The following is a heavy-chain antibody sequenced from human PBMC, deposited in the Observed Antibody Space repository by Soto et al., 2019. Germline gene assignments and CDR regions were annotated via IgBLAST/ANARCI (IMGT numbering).Heavy chain of an antibody. D-gene: IGHD4-4*01. CDR2: IYYSGST. V-gene: IGHV4-39*01. J-gene: IGHJ6*03. CDR1: GGSISSSSYY. Sequence: SETLSLTCTVSGGSISSSSYYWGWIRQPPGKGLEWIGSIYYSGSTYYNPSLKSRVTISVDTSKNQFSLKLSSVTAADTAVYYCARSSDPLQYLAPLYYYYMDVWGKGTTVTVSS. CDR3: ARSSDPLQYLAPLYYYYMDV.